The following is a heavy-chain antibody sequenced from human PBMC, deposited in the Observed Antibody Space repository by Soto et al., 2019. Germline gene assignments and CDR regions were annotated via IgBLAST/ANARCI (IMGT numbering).Heavy chain of an antibody. CDR3: AMEYCSSTSCYRDY. D-gene: IGHD2-2*01. J-gene: IGHJ4*02. CDR1: GGTFSSYA. CDR2: IIPILGIA. Sequence: GASVKVSCKASGGTFSSYAISWVRQAPGQGLEWMGRIIPILGIANYAQKFQGRVTITADKSTSTAYMELSSLRSEDTAVDYCAMEYCSSTSCYRDYWGQGTLVTVSS. V-gene: IGHV1-69*04.